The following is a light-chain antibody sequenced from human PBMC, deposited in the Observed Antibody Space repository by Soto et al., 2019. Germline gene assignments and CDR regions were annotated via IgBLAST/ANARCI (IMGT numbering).Light chain of an antibody. CDR3: QQIGIAVTT. V-gene: IGKV3-20*01. Sequence: IVLTQSPGTLSLSPGERATLSCRASQSVRNDNLAWYQQKPGQAPRLLIYGASTRATGIPDRFSGSGSGADFTLTISRLEPEDVAVYYCQQIGIAVTTFGQGTNVEIK. CDR1: QSVRNDN. J-gene: IGKJ1*01. CDR2: GAS.